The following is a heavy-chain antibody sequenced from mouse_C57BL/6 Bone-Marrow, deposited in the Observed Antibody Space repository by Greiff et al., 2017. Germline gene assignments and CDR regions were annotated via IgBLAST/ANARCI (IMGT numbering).Heavy chain of an antibody. CDR1: GYTFTDYY. CDR2: INPNNGGT. D-gene: IGHD1-1*01. V-gene: IGHV1-26*01. Sequence: VQLQQSGPELVKPGASVKISCKASGYTFTDYYMNWVKQSHGKSLEWIGDINPNNGGTSYNQKFKGTATLTVDKSSSTAYMELRSLTSEDSAVYYCANLLLRSGFAYWGQGTLVTVSA. CDR3: ANLLLRSGFAY. J-gene: IGHJ3*01.